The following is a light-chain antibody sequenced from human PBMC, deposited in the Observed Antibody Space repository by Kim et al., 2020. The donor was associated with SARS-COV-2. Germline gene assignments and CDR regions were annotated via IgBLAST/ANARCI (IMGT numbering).Light chain of an antibody. CDR3: QQRKSWPLT. CDR2: DAS. CDR1: QSVDNY. J-gene: IGKJ4*01. Sequence: SLSPGERATLSCSASQSVDNYLAWYQQKPGQAPRLLIYDASNRATGIPARFSGSGSGTDFIFTISSLEPEDFAIYFCQQRKSWPLTFGGGTKLEIK. V-gene: IGKV3-11*01.